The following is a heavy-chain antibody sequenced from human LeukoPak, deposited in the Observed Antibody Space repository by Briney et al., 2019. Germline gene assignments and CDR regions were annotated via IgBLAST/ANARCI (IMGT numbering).Heavy chain of an antibody. CDR2: MNHSGNT. V-gene: IGHV4-34*01. Sequence: SETLSLTCAVYGGSFSGYYGSWIRQPPGQGLYLIGEMNHSGNTNYNPSLKSRVTISVDTSKNQFSLKLSSVTAADTAVYYCARGRVRLLWFGSSWFDPWGQGTLVTVSS. CDR3: ARGRVRLLWFGSSWFDP. CDR1: GGSFSGYY. D-gene: IGHD3-10*01. J-gene: IGHJ5*02.